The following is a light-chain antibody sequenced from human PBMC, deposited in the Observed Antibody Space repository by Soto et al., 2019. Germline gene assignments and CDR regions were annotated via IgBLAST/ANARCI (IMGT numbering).Light chain of an antibody. CDR3: QTWGTGIQGV. CDR2: LNSDGSH. V-gene: IGLV4-69*01. CDR1: SGHSSYA. Sequence: QPVLTQSPSASASLGASVKLTYTLSSGHSSYAIAWHQQQPEKGPRYLMKLNSDGSHSKGDGIPDRFSGSSSGAERYLTISSLQSEDEADYYCQTWGTGIQGVFGGGTKVTVL. J-gene: IGLJ2*01.